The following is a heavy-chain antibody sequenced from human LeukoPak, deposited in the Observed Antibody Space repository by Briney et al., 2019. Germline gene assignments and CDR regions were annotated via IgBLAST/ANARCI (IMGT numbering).Heavy chain of an antibody. D-gene: IGHD6-13*01. V-gene: IGHV1-8*02. CDR3: ARLGSSSWYFYYYYGMDV. CDR1: GYTFTGYY. CDR2: MNPNSGNT. Sequence: ASVKVSCKASGYTFTGYYMHWVRQATGQGLEWMGWMNPNSGNTGYAQKFQGRVTMTRNTSISTAYMELSSLRSEDTAVYYCARLGSSSWYFYYYYGMDVWGQGTTVTVSS. J-gene: IGHJ6*02.